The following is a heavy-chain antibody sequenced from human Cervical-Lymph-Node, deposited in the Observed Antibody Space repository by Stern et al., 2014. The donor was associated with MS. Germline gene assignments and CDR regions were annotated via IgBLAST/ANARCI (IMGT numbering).Heavy chain of an antibody. J-gene: IGHJ6*02. CDR3: AVGYTYGSYGMDV. CDR2: MFTGGST. CDR1: GASISRGNYY. Sequence: QLQLQESGPGLVKPSQTLSLTCTVSGASISRGNYYWSWIRQPAGKGLEWIGRMFTGGSTNYDPSLKSRVTISVDTSRKPFSLKLTSVTAADTAVYYCAVGYTYGSYGMDVWGQGTTVTVSS. D-gene: IGHD5-18*01. V-gene: IGHV4-61*02.